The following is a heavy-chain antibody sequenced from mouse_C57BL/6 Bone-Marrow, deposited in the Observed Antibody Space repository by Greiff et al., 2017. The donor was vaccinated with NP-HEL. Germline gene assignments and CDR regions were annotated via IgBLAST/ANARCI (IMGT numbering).Heavy chain of an antibody. V-gene: IGHV1-61*01. J-gene: IGHJ2*01. CDR1: GYTFTSYW. CDR2: IYPSDSET. CDR3: ARSEDYDDY. D-gene: IGHD2-4*01. Sequence: VQLQQPGAELVRPGSSVKLSCKASGYTFTSYWMDWVKQRPGQGLEWIGNIYPSDSETHYNQKFKDKATLTVDKSSSTAYMQLSSLTAEDSAVYYCARSEDYDDYWGQGTTLTVSS.